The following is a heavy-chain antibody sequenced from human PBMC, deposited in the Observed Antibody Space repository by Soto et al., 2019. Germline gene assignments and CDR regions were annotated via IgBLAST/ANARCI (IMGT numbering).Heavy chain of an antibody. CDR3: ARGGSLYWYFDL. Sequence: GASVKVSCKASGYTFTSYAMHWVRQAPGQRLEWMGWINAGNGNTKYSQKFQGRVTITRDTSASTAYMELSSLRSEDTAVYSCARGGSLYWYFDLWGRGTLVTVSS. V-gene: IGHV1-3*01. J-gene: IGHJ2*01. D-gene: IGHD1-26*01. CDR2: INAGNGNT. CDR1: GYTFTSYA.